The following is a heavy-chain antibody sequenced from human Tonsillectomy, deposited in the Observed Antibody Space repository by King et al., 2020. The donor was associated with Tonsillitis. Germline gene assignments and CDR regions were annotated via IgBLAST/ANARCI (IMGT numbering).Heavy chain of an antibody. CDR2: IDPSDSYT. CDR3: ARRGPDTEDAFDI. Sequence: VQLVESGAEVKKPGESLRISCKDSGYSFTSYWINWVRQMPGKGLEWMVRIDPSDSYTNYSPSFQGHVTISVDKSINTAYLQWSSLKASDTAMYYCARRGPDTEDAFDIWGQGTMVTVSS. V-gene: IGHV5-10-1*03. CDR1: GYSFTSYW. D-gene: IGHD2-8*02. J-gene: IGHJ3*02.